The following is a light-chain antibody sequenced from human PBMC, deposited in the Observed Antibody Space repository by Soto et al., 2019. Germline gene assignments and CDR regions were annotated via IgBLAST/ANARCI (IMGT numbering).Light chain of an antibody. CDR2: EVS. J-gene: IGLJ1*01. CDR3: SSYRTSTNSYTTSSARV. CDR1: SSDVGGYYY. Sequence: QSVLTQPASVSGSPGQSITISCTGTSSDVGGYYYVSWYQQHPGKAPKLMIYEVSNRPSGVSNRFSGSKSGNTASLTISGLQAEDEADYYCSSYRTSTNSYTTSSARVFGTGTKVTVL. V-gene: IGLV2-14*01.